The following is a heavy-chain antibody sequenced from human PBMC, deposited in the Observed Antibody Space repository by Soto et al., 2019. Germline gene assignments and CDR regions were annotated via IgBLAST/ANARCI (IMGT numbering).Heavy chain of an antibody. J-gene: IGHJ4*02. Sequence: QVQLQESGPGLVKPSQTLSLTCTVSGDSISSGNYYWSWIRQHPGKGLEWIGYIFYSGSTYYNPSLQSRVTIAVDTSRNQFSLRLSSVTAADTAVYYCARGGSGDIVVVVPIDYWGQGTLVTVSS. CDR1: GDSISSGNYY. CDR3: ARGGSGDIVVVVPIDY. V-gene: IGHV4-31*03. D-gene: IGHD2-15*01. CDR2: IFYSGST.